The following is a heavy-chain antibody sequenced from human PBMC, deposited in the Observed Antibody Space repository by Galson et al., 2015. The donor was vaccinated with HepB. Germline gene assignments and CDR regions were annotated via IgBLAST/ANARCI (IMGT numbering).Heavy chain of an antibody. Sequence: SGAEVKKPGESLKISCKASGYRFSTYWIGWVRQMPGKGLEWMGIIYPDDSDARYSPSFQGQVTISADKSISTAYLHWGSLKASDTAIYYCARRDYYFYGMDVWGQGTTVTVSS. CDR2: IYPDDSDA. V-gene: IGHV5-51*01. CDR3: ARRDYYFYGMDV. CDR1: GYRFSTYW. J-gene: IGHJ6*02.